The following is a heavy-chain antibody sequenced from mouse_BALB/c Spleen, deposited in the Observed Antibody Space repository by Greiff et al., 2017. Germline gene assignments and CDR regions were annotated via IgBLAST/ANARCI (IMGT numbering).Heavy chain of an antibody. CDR1: GFTFSDYY. D-gene: IGHD1-1*01. Sequence: EVQLVESGGGLVKPGGSLKLSCAASGFTFSDYYMYWVRQTPEKRLEWVATISDGGSYTYYPDSVKGRFTISRDNAKNNLYLQMSSLKSEDTAMYYCARDREVATRRFAYWGQGTLVTVSA. CDR2: ISDGGSYT. J-gene: IGHJ3*01. V-gene: IGHV5-4*02. CDR3: ARDREVATRRFAY.